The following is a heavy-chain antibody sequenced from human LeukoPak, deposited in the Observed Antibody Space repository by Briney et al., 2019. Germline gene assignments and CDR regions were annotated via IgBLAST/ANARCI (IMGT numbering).Heavy chain of an antibody. CDR3: ATDGSEWELPYYYYYGVDV. J-gene: IGHJ6*02. V-gene: IGHV1-69*13. Sequence: SVKVSCKASGGTFISYAISWVRQAPGQGLEWMGGIIPLFGTANYAQKFQGRVTITADESTSTAYMELSSLRSEDTAVYYCATDGSEWELPYYYYYGVDVWGQGTTVTVSS. CDR1: GGTFISYA. CDR2: IIPLFGTA. D-gene: IGHD1-26*01.